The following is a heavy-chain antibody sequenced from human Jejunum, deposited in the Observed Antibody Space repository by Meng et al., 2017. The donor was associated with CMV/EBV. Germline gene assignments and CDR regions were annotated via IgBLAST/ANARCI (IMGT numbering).Heavy chain of an antibody. D-gene: IGHD2-15*01. J-gene: IGHJ4*02. CDR1: GFTLSSYG. V-gene: IGHV3-30*02. CDR3: AKEGGGGHFDY. Sequence: GESMKVSCAASGFTLSSYGRHWGRQAPGKGLELVTNADSVKGRFNISRDISKNTLFRQMNSLRGEDTAVYYCAKEGGGGHFDYWGQGTLVTVSS.